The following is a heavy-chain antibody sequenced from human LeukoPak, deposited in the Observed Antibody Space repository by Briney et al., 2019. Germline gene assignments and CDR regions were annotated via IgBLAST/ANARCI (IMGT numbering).Heavy chain of an antibody. Sequence: PSETLSLTCAVYGGSFSGYYWSWIRQPPGKGLEWIGEINHSGSTNYNPSLKSRVTISVDTSKNQFSLKLSSVTAADTAVYYCAIQDIVVVPAARWYFDYWGQGTLVTVSS. CDR2: INHSGST. J-gene: IGHJ4*02. D-gene: IGHD2-2*01. CDR3: AIQDIVVVPAARWYFDY. V-gene: IGHV4-34*01. CDR1: GGSFSGYY.